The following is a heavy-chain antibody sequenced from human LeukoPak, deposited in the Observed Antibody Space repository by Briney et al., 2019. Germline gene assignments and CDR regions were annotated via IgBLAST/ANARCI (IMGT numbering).Heavy chain of an antibody. CDR1: GFTFSSYW. D-gene: IGHD5-24*01. CDR3: ARDFKDGYI. Sequence: GGSLRLSCAASGFTFSSYWMHWVRHVPGKGLVWVSGIHSDGTVTVYADSVKGRFTISRDNAKNTLFLQMNSLRDEDTGVYFCARDFKDGYIWGQGTLVTVSS. CDR2: IHSDGTVT. J-gene: IGHJ1*01. V-gene: IGHV3-74*03.